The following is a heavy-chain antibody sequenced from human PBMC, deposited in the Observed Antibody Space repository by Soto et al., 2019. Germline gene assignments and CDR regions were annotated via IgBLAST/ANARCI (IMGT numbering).Heavy chain of an antibody. J-gene: IGHJ4*01. Sequence: QVQLVQSGAEVKKPGASVKVSCKASGYTFTSYYMHWVRQAPGQGLEWMGIINPSGGSTSYAQKFQGRVNMTRDTSTSTVYMELSSLRSEDTAVYYCATQKAGYSSSWYPVDYWGHGTLVTVSS. CDR1: GYTFTSYY. CDR3: ATQKAGYSSSWYPVDY. V-gene: IGHV1-46*01. CDR2: INPSGGST. D-gene: IGHD6-13*01.